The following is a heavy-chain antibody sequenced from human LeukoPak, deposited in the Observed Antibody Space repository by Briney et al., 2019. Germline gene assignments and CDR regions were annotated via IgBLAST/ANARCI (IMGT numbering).Heavy chain of an antibody. CDR1: AGSLSSFY. J-gene: IGHJ4*02. Sequence: SETLSLACTLAAGSLSSFYWSCIRQPAGKGREWIGYIYYSGRPNFNPSLKSRVTISVDPSKTQFSLRWSSVTAADTAGYSFRGEETAMVLFDYWGQGTLVTVSS. D-gene: IGHD5-18*01. CDR3: RGEETAMVLFDY. CDR2: IYYSGRP. V-gene: IGHV4-59*01.